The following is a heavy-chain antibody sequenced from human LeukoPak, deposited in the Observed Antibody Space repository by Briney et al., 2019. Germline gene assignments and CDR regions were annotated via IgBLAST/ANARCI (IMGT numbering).Heavy chain of an antibody. Sequence: GGSLRLSCTASGXTFGDYAMHWVRQAPGKGLEWVAVISYDGSNKYYADSVKGRFTISRDNSKNTLYLQMNSLRAEDTAVYYCASLAPPDYYDSSGYNWFDPWGQGTLVTVSS. CDR2: ISYDGSNK. CDR3: ASLAPPDYYDSSGYNWFDP. V-gene: IGHV3-30-3*01. D-gene: IGHD3-22*01. J-gene: IGHJ5*02. CDR1: GXTFGDYA.